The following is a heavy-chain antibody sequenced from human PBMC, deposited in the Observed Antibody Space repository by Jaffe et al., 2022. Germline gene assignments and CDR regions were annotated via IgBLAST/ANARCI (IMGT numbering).Heavy chain of an antibody. Sequence: QVQLVQSGAEVKKPGASVKVSCKASGYTFTGYYMHWVRQAPGQGLEWMGRINPNSGGTNYAQKFQGRVTMTRDTSISTAYMELSRLRSDDTAVYYCAREYGDYGWDYYYYYMDVWGKGTTVTVSS. D-gene: IGHD4-17*01. V-gene: IGHV1-2*06. J-gene: IGHJ6*03. CDR2: INPNSGGT. CDR3: AREYGDYGWDYYYYYMDV. CDR1: GYTFTGYY.